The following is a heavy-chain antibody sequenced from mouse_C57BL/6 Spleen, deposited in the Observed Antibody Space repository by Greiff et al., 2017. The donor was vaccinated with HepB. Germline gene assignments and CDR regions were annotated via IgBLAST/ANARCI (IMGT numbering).Heavy chain of an antibody. CDR3: ARARIYYDYDGGYYAMDY. V-gene: IGHV3-6*01. CDR2: ISYDGSN. CDR1: GYSITSGYY. Sequence: EVQRVESGPGLVKPSQSLSLTCSVTGYSITSGYYWNWIRQFPGNKLEWMGYISYDGSNNYNPSLKNRISITRDTSKKQFFLKLNSVTTEDTATYDCARARIYYDYDGGYYAMDYWGQGTSVTVSS. J-gene: IGHJ4*01. D-gene: IGHD2-4*01.